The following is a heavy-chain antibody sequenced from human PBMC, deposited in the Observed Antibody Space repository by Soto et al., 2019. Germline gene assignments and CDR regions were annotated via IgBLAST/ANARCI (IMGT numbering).Heavy chain of an antibody. CDR2: IIPIFGTA. CDR3: ASAGVVVAGNDFDI. V-gene: IGHV1-69*01. D-gene: IGHD2-15*01. J-gene: IGHJ3*02. Sequence: QVQLVQSGAEVKKPGSSVKVSCKASGGTFSSYAISWVRQAPGQGLEWMGGIIPIFGTANYAQEFQARVTIAADESTSTAYMELSSLRSEDTAVYDCASAGVVVAGNDFDIWGQGTMVTVSS. CDR1: GGTFSSYA.